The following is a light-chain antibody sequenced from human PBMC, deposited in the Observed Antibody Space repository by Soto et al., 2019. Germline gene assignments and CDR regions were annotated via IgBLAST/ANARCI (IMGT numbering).Light chain of an antibody. CDR1: QGISSY. CDR3: QQYYSYPPT. V-gene: IGKV1-8*01. J-gene: IGKJ2*01. Sequence: IRMTQSPSSFSASTGDRVTITCRARQGISSYLAWYQQKPGKAPKLLIYAASTLQSGVPSRFSGSGSGTDFTLTISCLQSEDFATYYCQQYYSYPPTFGQGTKLETK. CDR2: AAS.